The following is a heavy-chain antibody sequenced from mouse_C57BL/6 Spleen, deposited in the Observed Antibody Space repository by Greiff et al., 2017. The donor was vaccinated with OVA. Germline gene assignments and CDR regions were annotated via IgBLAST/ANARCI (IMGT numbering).Heavy chain of an antibody. CDR3: ARYDYDEALYAMDY. V-gene: IGHV1-69*01. J-gene: IGHJ4*01. CDR1: GYTFTSYW. CDR2: IDPSDSYT. D-gene: IGHD2-4*01. Sequence: QVQLQQPGAELVMPGASVKLSCKASGYTFTSYWMHWVKQRPGQGLEWIGEIDPSDSYTNYNQKFKGKSTLTVDKSSSTAYMQLSSLTSEDSAVYYCARYDYDEALYAMDYWGQGTSVTVSS.